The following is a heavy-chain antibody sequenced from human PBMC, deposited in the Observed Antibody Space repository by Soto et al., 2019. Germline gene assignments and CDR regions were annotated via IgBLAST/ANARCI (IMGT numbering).Heavy chain of an antibody. CDR3: AKALPTLVATIPYFDY. V-gene: IGHV3-23*01. Sequence: EVQLLESGGGLVQPGGSLRLSCAASGFTFSSYAMSWVRQAPGKGLEWVSAISGSGGSTYYADSVKGRFTISRDNSKNTQYLQMNGLGAEDTDVYYCAKALPTLVATIPYFDYWGQGTLVTVSS. D-gene: IGHD5-12*01. J-gene: IGHJ4*02. CDR1: GFTFSSYA. CDR2: ISGSGGST.